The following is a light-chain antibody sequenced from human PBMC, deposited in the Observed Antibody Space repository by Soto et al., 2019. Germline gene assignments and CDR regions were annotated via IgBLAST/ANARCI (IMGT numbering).Light chain of an antibody. CDR2: EDN. J-gene: IGLJ7*01. CDR3: QSFDSNNHGV. CDR1: SGNIASKY. V-gene: IGLV6-57*04. Sequence: NFMLTQPHSVSESPGKTVTISCTRSSGNIASKYVQWYQQRPGSAPATVIYEDNQRLSGVPDRFSGSIDSSSNTASLTISGLTTEDEADYYCQSFDSNNHGVFGGGTQLTVL.